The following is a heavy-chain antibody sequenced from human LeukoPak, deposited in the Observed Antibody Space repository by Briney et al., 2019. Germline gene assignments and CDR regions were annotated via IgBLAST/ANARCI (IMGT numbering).Heavy chain of an antibody. CDR2: IYHSGST. CDR1: GYSISSGYY. Sequence: SETLSLTCTVSGYSISSGYYWGWIRQPPGKGLEWIGSIYHSGSTYYNPSLKSRVTISVDTSKNQFSLKLSSVTAADTAVYYCARHYDILTGYPNWGQGTLVTVSS. V-gene: IGHV4-38-2*02. CDR3: ARHYDILTGYPN. D-gene: IGHD3-9*01. J-gene: IGHJ4*02.